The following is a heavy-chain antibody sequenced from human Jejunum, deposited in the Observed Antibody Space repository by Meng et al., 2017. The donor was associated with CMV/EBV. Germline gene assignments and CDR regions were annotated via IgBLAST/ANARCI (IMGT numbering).Heavy chain of an antibody. D-gene: IGHD6-19*01. CDR1: GYTFTSRV. J-gene: IGHJ4*02. V-gene: IGHV1-3*01. Sequence: CKASGYTFTSRVVHWVRQAPGQGLEWMGWISAGDSNTRYSHSPQGRVTISRDTSASTAYMELSGLTSEDTAVYYCAREGAVAGLDLDYWGQGTLVTVSS. CDR3: AREGAVAGLDLDY. CDR2: ISAGDSNT.